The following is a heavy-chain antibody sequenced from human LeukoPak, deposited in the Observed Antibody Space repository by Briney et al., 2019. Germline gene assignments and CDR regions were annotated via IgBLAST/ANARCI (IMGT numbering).Heavy chain of an antibody. CDR1: GFTFSSCG. CDR3: ATETIGRHYDY. J-gene: IGHJ4*02. Sequence: EGSLRLSCAASGFTFSSCGFNWVRQAPGKGLEWISSIGPTGTDRYYADSVRGRFTISRDNAKNSMYLQMDIPRDEDTAVYYCATETIGRHYDYWGQGTLLTVSP. CDR2: IGPTGTDR. V-gene: IGHV3-21*01. D-gene: IGHD1-14*01.